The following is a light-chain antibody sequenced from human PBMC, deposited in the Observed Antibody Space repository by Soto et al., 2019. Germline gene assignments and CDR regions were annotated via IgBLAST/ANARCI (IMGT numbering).Light chain of an antibody. V-gene: IGLV2-14*01. CDR3: SSYTSSSTLA. J-gene: IGLJ2*01. CDR1: RSDVGGYNY. CDR2: DVS. Sequence: QSALTQPASVYGSPGQSITISCTGTRSDVGGYNYVSWYQQHPGKAPKLMIYDVSNRPSGVSNRFSGSKSGNTASLTISGLQAEDEADYYCSSYTSSSTLAFGGGTKVTVL.